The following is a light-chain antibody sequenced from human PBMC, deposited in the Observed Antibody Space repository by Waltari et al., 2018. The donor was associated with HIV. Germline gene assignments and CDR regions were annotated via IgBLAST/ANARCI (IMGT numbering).Light chain of an antibody. Sequence: DIQLTQSPSFLSASVGHRVTITCRASQGISSYLAWYQQKPGKAPKLLIYAASTLQSGVPSRFSGSGSGTEFTLTISSLQPEDFATYYCQQLNSYRVTFGPGTKVDIK. CDR3: QQLNSYRVT. J-gene: IGKJ3*01. V-gene: IGKV1-9*01. CDR1: QGISSY. CDR2: AAS.